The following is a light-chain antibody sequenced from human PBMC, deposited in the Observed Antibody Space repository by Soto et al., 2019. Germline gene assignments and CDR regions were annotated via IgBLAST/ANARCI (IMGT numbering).Light chain of an antibody. CDR1: SSNIGAGYD. CDR3: QSYDSSLSGWV. J-gene: IGLJ3*02. Sequence: QSVLTQPPSVSGAPGQRVTISCTGSSSNIGAGYDVHWYQHLPGTAPKLLIYGNSNRPSGVPDRFSGSKSGTSASLAITGLQDENEADYYCQSYDSSLSGWVFGGGTKLTVI. CDR2: GNS. V-gene: IGLV1-40*01.